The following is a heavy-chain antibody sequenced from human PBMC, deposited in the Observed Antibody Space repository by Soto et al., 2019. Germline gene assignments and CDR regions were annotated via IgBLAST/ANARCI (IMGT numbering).Heavy chain of an antibody. CDR2: INRDSTVI. Sequence: EEQLVESGGGLVQPGGSLSFSCAASGFSFSTHYMNWVRQTPGKGLEWVSSINRDSTVIKYADSVKGRFTISRDNARNSLSLQMNSLRAEDTAVYYCLNGDYYVGPGTLVTVSS. J-gene: IGHJ4*02. CDR3: LNGDYY. V-gene: IGHV3-48*01. D-gene: IGHD3-16*01. CDR1: GFSFSTHY.